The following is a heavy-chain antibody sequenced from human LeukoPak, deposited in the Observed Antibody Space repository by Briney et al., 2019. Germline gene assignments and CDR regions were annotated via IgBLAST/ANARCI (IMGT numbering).Heavy chain of an antibody. J-gene: IGHJ4*02. Sequence: PGGSLRLSYAASGFTFSSYAMSWVRQAPGKGLEWVSAISGSGGSTYYADSVKGRFTISRDNSKNTLYLQMNSLRAEDTAVYYCAKDVGVYGDYRFDYWGQGTLVTVSS. D-gene: IGHD4-17*01. CDR2: ISGSGGST. CDR3: AKDVGVYGDYRFDY. V-gene: IGHV3-23*01. CDR1: GFTFSSYA.